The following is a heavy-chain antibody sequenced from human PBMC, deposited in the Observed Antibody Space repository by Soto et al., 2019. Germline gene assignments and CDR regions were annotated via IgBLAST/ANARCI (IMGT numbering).Heavy chain of an antibody. Sequence: QVQLVESGGGVVQPGRSLRLSCAASGFTFSSYGMHWVRQAPGKGLEWVAVISYDGSNKYYADSVKGRFTISRDNSKNTLYLEMNSLRAEATAVYYCAKVKGGSRPPFDYWGQGTLVTVSS. CDR1: GFTFSSYG. CDR3: AKVKGGSRPPFDY. D-gene: IGHD1-26*01. V-gene: IGHV3-30*18. CDR2: ISYDGSNK. J-gene: IGHJ4*02.